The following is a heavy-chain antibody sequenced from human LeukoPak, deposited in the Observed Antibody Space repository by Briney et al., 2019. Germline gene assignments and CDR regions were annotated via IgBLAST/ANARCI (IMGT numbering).Heavy chain of an antibody. CDR2: IYYSGST. V-gene: IGHV4-59*01. CDR3: ARAQSGSGWYNYYYYGMDV. CDR1: GGSISSYY. Sequence: SETPSLTCTVSGGSISSYYWSWIRQPPGKGLEWIGYIYYSGSTNYNPSLKSRVTISVDTSKNQFSLKLSSVTAADTAVYYCARAQSGSGWYNYYYYGMDVWGKGTTVTVSS. D-gene: IGHD6-19*01. J-gene: IGHJ6*04.